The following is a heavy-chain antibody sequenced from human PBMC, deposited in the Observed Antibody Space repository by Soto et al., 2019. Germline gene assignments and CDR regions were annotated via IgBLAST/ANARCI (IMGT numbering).Heavy chain of an antibody. CDR3: AKHLLGSKKQYSYGFDY. V-gene: IGHV3-23*01. J-gene: IGHJ4*02. CDR2: ISGSGGNT. D-gene: IGHD5-18*01. CDR1: GFTFSSFA. Sequence: GGSLRFSCAASGFTFSSFAMSWVRQAPGKGLEWVSAISGSGGNTYYADSVKGRFTISRDNSKNTLYLQMNSLRAEDTAVYYCAKHLLGSKKQYSYGFDYWGQGTLVTVSS.